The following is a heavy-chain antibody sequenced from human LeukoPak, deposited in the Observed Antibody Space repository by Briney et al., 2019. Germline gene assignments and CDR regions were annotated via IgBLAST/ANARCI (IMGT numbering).Heavy chain of an antibody. CDR1: GGTFSSYA. CDR3: VRDHNSENWGSLGK. V-gene: IGHV1-69*01. CDR2: IIPIFGTA. D-gene: IGHD7-27*01. Sequence: SVKVSCKASGGTFSSYAISWVRQAPGQGLEWMGGIIPIFGTANYAQKFQGRVTITADESTSTAYMELSSLRSEDTALYYCVRDHNSENWGSLGKWGQGTLVTVSS. J-gene: IGHJ4*02.